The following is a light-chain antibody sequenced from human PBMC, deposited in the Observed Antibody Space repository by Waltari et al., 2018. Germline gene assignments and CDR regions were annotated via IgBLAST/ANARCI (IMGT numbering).Light chain of an antibody. V-gene: IGKV2-30*02. CDR2: TVS. Sequence: DVVLTQSPLSLPVTLGQPASISCRSSQSLLHSNGNTYLIWFQQRPGQSPRRLIYTVSNRDSGVPDRFSGSGSGTDFTLTISSLQPDDFATYHCQQYKSPPWTFGQGTKVEIK. CDR1: QSLLHSNGNTY. J-gene: IGKJ1*01. CDR3: QQYKSPPWT.